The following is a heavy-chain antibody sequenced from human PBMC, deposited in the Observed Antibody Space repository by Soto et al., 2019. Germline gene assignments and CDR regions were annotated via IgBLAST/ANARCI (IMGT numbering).Heavy chain of an antibody. Sequence: GGSLRLSCAASGFTFSSYAMSWVRQAPGKGLEWVSAISGSGGSTYYADSVKGRFTISRDNSKNTLYLQMNSLRAEDTAVYYCAKDIVATIFLSYYMDVWGKGTTVTVSS. CDR2: ISGSGGST. D-gene: IGHD5-12*01. CDR1: GFTFSSYA. CDR3: AKDIVATIFLSYYMDV. J-gene: IGHJ6*03. V-gene: IGHV3-23*01.